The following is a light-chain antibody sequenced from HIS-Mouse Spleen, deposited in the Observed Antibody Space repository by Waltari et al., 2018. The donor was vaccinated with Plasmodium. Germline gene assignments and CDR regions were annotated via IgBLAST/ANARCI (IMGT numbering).Light chain of an antibody. CDR1: NSGDNY. CDR2: QDS. V-gene: IGLV3-1*01. J-gene: IGLJ1*01. CDR3: QAWDSSTDAV. Sequence: SYELTQPPSVSVSPGQTASITCSGDNSGDNYASWDQQKPGQCPVLVLYQDSKRPSGIPERFSGSNSGNAATLTISGTQAMDEADYYCQAWDSSTDAVYGTGTKVTVL.